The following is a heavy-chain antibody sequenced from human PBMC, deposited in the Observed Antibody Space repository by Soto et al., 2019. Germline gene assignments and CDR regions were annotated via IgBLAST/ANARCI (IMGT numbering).Heavy chain of an antibody. Sequence: PGGSLRLSCAASGFTFSNAWMSWVRQAPGKGLEWVGRIKSKTDGGTTDYAAPVKGRFTISRDDSKNTLYLQMNSLKTEDTAVYYLTTDGVLGGGYFGGGGEDYYYYGTDVWGQGTTVTVSS. CDR3: TTDGVLGGGYFGGGGEDYYYYGTDV. V-gene: IGHV3-15*01. CDR1: GFTFSNAW. CDR2: IKSKTDGGTT. J-gene: IGHJ6*02. D-gene: IGHD3-16*01.